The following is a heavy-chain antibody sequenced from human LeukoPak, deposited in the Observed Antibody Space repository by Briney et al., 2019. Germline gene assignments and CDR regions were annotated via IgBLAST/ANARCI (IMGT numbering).Heavy chain of an antibody. J-gene: IGHJ4*02. CDR2: LSYDGSNE. CDR1: RFTFSNYP. V-gene: IGHV3-30-3*01. D-gene: IGHD5-18*01. CDR3: ARETIYSYIDY. Sequence: GGSLRLSCAASRFTFSNYPMHWVRQAPGKGLEWVALLSYDGSNECYADSVKGRFTISRDNSKNTLYLQMNSLRAEDSAVYYCARETIYSYIDYWGQGTLVTVSS.